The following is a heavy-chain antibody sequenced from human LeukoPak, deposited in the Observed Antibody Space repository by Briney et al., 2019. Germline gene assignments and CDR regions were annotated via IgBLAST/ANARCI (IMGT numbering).Heavy chain of an antibody. D-gene: IGHD6-25*01. CDR1: GFTFSSYA. CDR2: ISYDGSNK. CDR3: AGRRLLASGYY. J-gene: IGHJ4*02. Sequence: GGSLRLSCAASGFTFSSYAMHWVRQAPGKGLEWVAVISYDGSNKYYADSVKGRFTISRDTSKNTLHLQMNSLRAEDTAVYYCAGRRLLASGYYWGQGTLVTVSS. V-gene: IGHV3-30*14.